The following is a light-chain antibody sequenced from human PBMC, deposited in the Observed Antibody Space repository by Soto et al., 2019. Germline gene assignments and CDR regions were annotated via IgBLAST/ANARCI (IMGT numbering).Light chain of an antibody. V-gene: IGLV1-47*01. Sequence: QSVLTHPPSASGTPWQGVTISCSGSTSNIGSNYVYWYQQLPGTAPKLLIYRNNQRPSGVPDRFSGSKSGTSASLAISGLRSDDEADYFCATWDDSLNGFYVFGTGTKV. CDR3: ATWDDSLNGFYV. CDR1: TSNIGSNY. CDR2: RNN. J-gene: IGLJ1*01.